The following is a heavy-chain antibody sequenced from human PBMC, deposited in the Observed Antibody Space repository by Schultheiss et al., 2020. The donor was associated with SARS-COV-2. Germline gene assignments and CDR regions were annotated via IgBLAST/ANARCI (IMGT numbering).Heavy chain of an antibody. Sequence: GGSLRLSCTASGFTFGDYAMSWFRQAPGKGLEWVGFIRSKAYGGTTEYAASVKGRFTISRDDSKSIAYLQMNSLKTEDTAMYYCTRDSGVRGVILYYYYMDVWGKGTTVTVSS. CDR3: TRDSGVRGVILYYYYMDV. CDR1: GFTFGDYA. V-gene: IGHV3-49*03. J-gene: IGHJ6*03. CDR2: IRSKAYGGTT. D-gene: IGHD3-10*01.